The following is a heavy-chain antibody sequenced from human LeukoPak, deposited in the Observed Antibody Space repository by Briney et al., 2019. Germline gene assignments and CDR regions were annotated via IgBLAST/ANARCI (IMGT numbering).Heavy chain of an antibody. J-gene: IGHJ4*02. CDR1: GYTLTELS. Sequence: ASVKVSCKVSGYTLTELSMHRVRQAPGEGLEWMGGFDPEDGETIYAQKFQGRVTMTEDTSTDTAYMELSSLRSEDTAVYYCATAYYDSSGYYYLGFWGQGTLVTVSS. CDR2: FDPEDGET. V-gene: IGHV1-24*01. CDR3: ATAYYDSSGYYYLGF. D-gene: IGHD3-22*01.